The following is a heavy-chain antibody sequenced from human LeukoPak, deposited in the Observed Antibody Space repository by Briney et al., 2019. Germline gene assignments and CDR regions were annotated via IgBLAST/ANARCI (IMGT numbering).Heavy chain of an antibody. D-gene: IGHD2-2*01. V-gene: IGHV4-59*01. Sequence: SETLSLTCTVPGGSISSYYWSWIRQPPGKGLEWIGYIYYSGSTNYNPSLKSRVTISVDTSKNQFSLKLSSVTAADTAVYYRARGRIHCSSTSCYAGEVYDYWGQGTLVTVSS. CDR1: GGSISSYY. CDR2: IYYSGST. CDR3: ARGRIHCSSTSCYAGEVYDY. J-gene: IGHJ4*02.